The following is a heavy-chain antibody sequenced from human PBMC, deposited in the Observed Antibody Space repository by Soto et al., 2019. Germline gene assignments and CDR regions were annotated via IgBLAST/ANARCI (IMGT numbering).Heavy chain of an antibody. V-gene: IGHV4-34*01. J-gene: IGHJ6*02. D-gene: IGHD3-3*01. CDR1: GGSFSGYY. CDR3: ARGPTDFWSGYSPTYYGMEV. CDR2: INHSGST. Sequence: SETLSLTCAVYGGSFSGYYWSWIRQPPGKGLEWIGEINHSGSTNYNPSLKSRVTISVDTSKNQFSLKLSSVTAADTAVYYCARGPTDFWSGYSPTYYGMEVWGQGTTVTVSS.